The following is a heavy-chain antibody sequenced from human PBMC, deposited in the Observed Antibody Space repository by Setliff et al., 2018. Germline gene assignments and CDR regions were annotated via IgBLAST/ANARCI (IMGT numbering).Heavy chain of an antibody. CDR3: ARRVVSSSWFQGYFDY. CDR1: GGSISSSSYY. J-gene: IGHJ4*02. Sequence: LSLTCTVSGGSISSSSYYWGWIRQPPGKGLEWIGSIYYSGSTYYNPSLKSRVTISVDTSKNQFSLKLSSVTAADTAVYYCARRVVSSSWFQGYFDYWGQGTLVTVSS. CDR2: IYYSGST. D-gene: IGHD6-13*01. V-gene: IGHV4-39*01.